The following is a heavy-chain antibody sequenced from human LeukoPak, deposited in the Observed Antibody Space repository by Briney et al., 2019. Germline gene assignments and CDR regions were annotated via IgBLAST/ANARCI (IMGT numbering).Heavy chain of an antibody. Sequence: SETLSLTCTVSGGSISSSSYYWGWIRQPPGKGLEWIRSIYYSGSTYYNPSLKSRVTISVDTSKNQFSLKLSSVTAADTAVYYCARHSIAAAGFFDYWGQGTLVTVSS. J-gene: IGHJ4*02. CDR1: GGSISSSSYY. CDR3: ARHSIAAAGFFDY. V-gene: IGHV4-39*01. CDR2: IYYSGST. D-gene: IGHD6-13*01.